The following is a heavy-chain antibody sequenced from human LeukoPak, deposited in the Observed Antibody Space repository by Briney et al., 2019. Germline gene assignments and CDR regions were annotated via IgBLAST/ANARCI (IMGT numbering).Heavy chain of an antibody. V-gene: IGHV1-18*01. J-gene: IGHJ6*03. CDR1: GYTFTSYG. Sequence: ASVKVSCKASGYTFTSYGISWVRQAPGQGLEWMGWISAYNGNTNYAQKLQGRVTMTTDTSTSTAYMELRSLRSDDTAAYYCARVIGIAAAGTSGPDYVDYYYYMDVWGKGTTVTVSS. CDR2: ISAYNGNT. CDR3: ARVIGIAAAGTSGPDYVDYYYYMDV. D-gene: IGHD6-13*01.